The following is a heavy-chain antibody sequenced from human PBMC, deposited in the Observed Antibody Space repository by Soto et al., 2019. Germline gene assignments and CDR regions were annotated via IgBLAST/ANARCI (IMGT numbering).Heavy chain of an antibody. CDR2: ISYDGSNK. J-gene: IGHJ5*02. D-gene: IGHD4-17*01. V-gene: IGHV3-30*18. CDR1: GFTFSSYG. Sequence: QVQLVESGGGVVQPGRSLRLSCAASGFTFSSYGMHWVRQAPGKGLEWVAVISYDGSNKYYADSVKGRFTISRDNSKNTLYLQMNSLRAEGTAVYYCAKDHYGGNWFDPWGQGTLVTVSS. CDR3: AKDHYGGNWFDP.